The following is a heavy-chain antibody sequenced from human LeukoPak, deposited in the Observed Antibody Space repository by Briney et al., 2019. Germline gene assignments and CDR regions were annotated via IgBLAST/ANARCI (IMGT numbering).Heavy chain of an antibody. CDR1: GFSFSTFA. CDR2: ISGSGSTT. D-gene: IGHD3-9*01. Sequence: GASLRLSCAASGFSFSTFAMSWVRQAPGKGLEWVSGISGSGSTTYYADSVKGRLTISRDNSNNTLFLQMDRLKGEDTAVYFCAKERDETGYFNAPFDQWGQGTLVTASS. CDR3: AKERDETGYFNAPFDQ. V-gene: IGHV3-23*01. J-gene: IGHJ4*02.